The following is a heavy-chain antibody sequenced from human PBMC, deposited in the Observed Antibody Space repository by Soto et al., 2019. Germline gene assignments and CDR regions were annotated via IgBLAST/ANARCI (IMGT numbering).Heavy chain of an antibody. CDR2: IYYSANA. J-gene: IGHJ4*02. D-gene: IGHD1-1*01. Sequence: PSETLSLTCTVPGGNISSYYWSWIRQPPGKGLEWIGYIYYSANANYNPSLKSRVTISVDTSKNQFSLKLSSVTAADTAVYYCARGPSGVLDFWGQGTLVTVSS. V-gene: IGHV4-59*01. CDR3: ARGPSGVLDF. CDR1: GGNISSYY.